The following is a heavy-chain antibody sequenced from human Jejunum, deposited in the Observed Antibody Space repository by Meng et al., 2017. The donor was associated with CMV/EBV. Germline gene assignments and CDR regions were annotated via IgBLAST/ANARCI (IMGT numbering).Heavy chain of an antibody. D-gene: IGHD4-17*01. CDR1: GFIFGDYY. Sequence: RLSCVVFGFIFGDYYMTGIRQAPGKGLEWISYITGPGTTIYYADAVKGRFTISRDNAKNSLYLRMNSLRADDTAVYYCARGNYGFDYWGQGTLVTVSS. V-gene: IGHV3-11*01. CDR2: ITGPGTTI. J-gene: IGHJ4*02. CDR3: ARGNYGFDY.